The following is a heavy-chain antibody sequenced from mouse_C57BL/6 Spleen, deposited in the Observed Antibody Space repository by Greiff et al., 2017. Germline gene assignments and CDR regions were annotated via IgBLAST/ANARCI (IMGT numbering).Heavy chain of an antibody. CDR2: FYPGSGSI. V-gene: IGHV1-62-2*01. J-gene: IGHJ1*03. Sequence: QVQLKESGAELVKPGASVKLSCKASGYTFTEYTIHWVKQRSGQGLEWIGWFYPGSGSIKYNEKFKDKATLTADKSSSTVYMELSRLTSEDSAVYCCARHEDDYYGSSYYWYFDVWGTGTTVTVSS. CDR3: ARHEDDYYGSSYYWYFDV. D-gene: IGHD1-1*01. CDR1: GYTFTEYT.